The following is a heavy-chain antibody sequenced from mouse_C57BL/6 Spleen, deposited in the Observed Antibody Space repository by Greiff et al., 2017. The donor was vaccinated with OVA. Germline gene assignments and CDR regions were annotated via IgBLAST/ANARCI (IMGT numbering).Heavy chain of an antibody. CDR2: ISSGSSTI. D-gene: IGHD2-4*01. J-gene: IGHJ3*01. V-gene: IGHV5-17*01. CDR3: ARLYDYDSWFAY. CDR1: GFTFSDYG. Sequence: DVKLVESGGGLVKPGGSLKLSCAASGFTFSDYGMHWVRQAPEKGLEWVAYISSGSSTIYYADTVKGRFTISRDNAKNTLFLQMTSLRSEDTAMYYCARLYDYDSWFAYWGQGTLVTVSA.